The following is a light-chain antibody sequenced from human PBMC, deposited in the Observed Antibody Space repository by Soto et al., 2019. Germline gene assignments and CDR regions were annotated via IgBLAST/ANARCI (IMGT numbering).Light chain of an antibody. CDR3: QQYGSSGT. V-gene: IGKV3-20*01. J-gene: IGKJ1*01. CDR2: GAS. Sequence: VLTQSPGTVALGPGVDVSHCRRASQSVSNNYLAWYQQKPGQAPRLLIYGASNRATGIPDRFSGSGYGTDFTLTISRLEPEDFAVYYCQQYGSSGTFGQGTKVDI. CDR1: QSVSNNY.